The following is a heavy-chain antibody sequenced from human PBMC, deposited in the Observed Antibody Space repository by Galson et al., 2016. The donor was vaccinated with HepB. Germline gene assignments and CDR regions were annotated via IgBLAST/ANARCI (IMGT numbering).Heavy chain of an antibody. D-gene: IGHD1-1*01. CDR3: ARGGTGRLAYYYYGMDV. Sequence: SLRLSCAASGFTFRYFSIHWVRQAPGKGLEWVTIISDDGSSKYYADSVKGRFTISRDNSKNTVNLQMNNLRTEDMAVYYCARGGTGRLAYYYYGMDVWGPGTTVTVSS. V-gene: IGHV3-30*04. CDR2: ISDDGSSK. J-gene: IGHJ6*02. CDR1: GFTFRYFS.